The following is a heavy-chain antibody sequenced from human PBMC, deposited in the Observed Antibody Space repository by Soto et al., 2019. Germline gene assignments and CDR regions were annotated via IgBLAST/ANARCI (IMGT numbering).Heavy chain of an antibody. Sequence: LRLSCAASGFTFSNAWMSWVRQAPGKGLEWVGRIKSKTDGGTTDYAAPVKGRFTISRDDSKNTLYLQMNSLKTEDTAVYYCTTSGYYYYYGMDIWGQGTTVTVSS. CDR3: TTSGYYYYYGMDI. CDR1: GFTFSNAW. D-gene: IGHD3-10*01. V-gene: IGHV3-15*01. CDR2: IKSKTDGGTT. J-gene: IGHJ6*02.